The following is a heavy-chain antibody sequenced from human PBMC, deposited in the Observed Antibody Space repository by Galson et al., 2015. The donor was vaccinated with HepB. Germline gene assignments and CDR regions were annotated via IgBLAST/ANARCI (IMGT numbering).Heavy chain of an antibody. CDR3: ARAEDNYYYYYMGV. CDR1: GGSISSYNYY. CDR2: IYYSGST. V-gene: IGHV4-39*07. Sequence: ETLSLTCTVSGGSISSYNYYWGWIRQPPRKGLEWIGTIYYSGSTYYNPSLKSRVTISLDTSKNQFSLNLYYVTAADTAVYYCARAEDNYYYYYMGVWGKGATVTVSS. J-gene: IGHJ6*03.